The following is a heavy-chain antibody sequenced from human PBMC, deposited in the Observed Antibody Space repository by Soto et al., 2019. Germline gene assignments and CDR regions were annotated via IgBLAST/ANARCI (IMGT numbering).Heavy chain of an antibody. CDR3: ARDREYYYDSSGNYYCHYGLDV. Sequence: QVQLVESGAEVKKPGASVKVSCKASGYTSTDYGISWVRQAPGQGLEWMGWISGYNGNTKYAQKFQGRVTMTTDTPTNTAYMELRSLRSDDTAVYYCARDREYYYDSSGNYYCHYGLDVWGQGTTVTVS. D-gene: IGHD3-22*01. J-gene: IGHJ6*02. CDR1: GYTSTDYG. V-gene: IGHV1-18*04. CDR2: ISGYNGNT.